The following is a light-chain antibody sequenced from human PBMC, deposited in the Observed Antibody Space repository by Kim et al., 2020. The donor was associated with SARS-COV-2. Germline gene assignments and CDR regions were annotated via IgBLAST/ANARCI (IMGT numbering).Light chain of an antibody. CDR1: RSLVYSDRNIY. CDR2: KVS. CDR3: MQGTHWPFT. J-gene: IGKJ3*01. Sequence: PTSICCRSSRSLVYSDRNIYLNWFHQRPGQSPRRLIYKVSNRDSGVPDRFSGSGSGTDFTLQISRVEAEDVGVYYCMQGTHWPFTFGPGTKVDIK. V-gene: IGKV2-30*01.